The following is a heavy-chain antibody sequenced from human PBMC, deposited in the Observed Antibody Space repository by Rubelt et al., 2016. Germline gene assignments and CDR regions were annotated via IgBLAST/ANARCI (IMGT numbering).Heavy chain of an antibody. CDR1: GFTFSSYA. CDR3: AKDVSYTSGWAKYYFDY. D-gene: IGHD6-19*01. Sequence: VLPGGSLRLSCAASGFTFSSYAMNWVRQAPGKGLEWVSGISGSGGSTYYADSVKGRFTISRDNSKNTLYLQMNSLRAEDTAVYYCAKDVSYTSGWAKYYFDYWGQGTLVTVSS. J-gene: IGHJ4*02. V-gene: IGHV3-23*01. CDR2: ISGSGGST.